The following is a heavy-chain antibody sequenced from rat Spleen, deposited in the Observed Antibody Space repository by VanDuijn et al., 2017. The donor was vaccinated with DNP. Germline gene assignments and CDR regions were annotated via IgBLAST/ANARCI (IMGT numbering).Heavy chain of an antibody. D-gene: IGHD1-6*01. J-gene: IGHJ2*01. Sequence: EVQLVESGGGLVQPGRSLKLSCAASGFTFSDYNMAWVRQAPKKGLEWVATIIYDGSRTYYRDSVKGRFTVSRDIAKSSLYLEMDSLRSEDTATYYCARRKNYGLSYYFDYWGQGVMVTVSS. CDR3: ARRKNYGLSYYFDY. CDR1: GFTFSDYN. CDR2: IIYDGSRT. V-gene: IGHV5S10*01.